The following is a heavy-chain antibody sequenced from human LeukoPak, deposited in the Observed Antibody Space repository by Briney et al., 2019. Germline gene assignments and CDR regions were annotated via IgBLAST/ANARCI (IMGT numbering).Heavy chain of an antibody. J-gene: IGHJ4*02. CDR3: ARTSPTSHFDF. CDR2: INGDGSSS. D-gene: IGHD3-16*01. V-gene: IGHV3-74*01. Sequence: PGGSLRLSXAASGFTFSTYWMHWVRQAPGKGLVWVSRINGDGSSSNYADSVKGRFTISRGNARNTLYLQMNSLRAEDTALYYCARTSPTSHFDFWGQGTLVTVSS. CDR1: GFTFSTYW.